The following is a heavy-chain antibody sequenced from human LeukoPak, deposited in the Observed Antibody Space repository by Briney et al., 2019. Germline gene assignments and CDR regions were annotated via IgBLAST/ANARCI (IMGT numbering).Heavy chain of an antibody. J-gene: IGHJ4*02. CDR3: ARDFYDGFALDY. CDR1: GFAFNTYS. D-gene: IGHD2/OR15-2a*01. CDR2: IFSSSTYI. Sequence: PGESLRLSCAASGFAFNTYSMNWVRQAPGKGLEWVSFIFSSSTYIYYTDSVKGRFTISRDNARNSLYLQMDNLRAEDTGVYYCARDFYDGFALDYWGQGTLVTASS. V-gene: IGHV3-21*03.